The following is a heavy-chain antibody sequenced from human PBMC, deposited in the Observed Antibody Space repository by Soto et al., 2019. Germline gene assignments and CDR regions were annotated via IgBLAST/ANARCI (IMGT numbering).Heavy chain of an antibody. CDR3: AKEGGSSSLDH. D-gene: IGHD6-6*01. CDR2: IRWNSGRI. V-gene: IGHV3-9*01. Sequence: EVQLVESGGGLVQPGRSLRLSCVASGFTFDDYAMHWVRQAPGKGLEWVSGIRWNSGRIGYADSVKGRFTISRDNAKNYLYLQMNSLRPEDTALYYCAKEGGSSSLDHWGQGTLVTVSS. J-gene: IGHJ4*02. CDR1: GFTFDDYA.